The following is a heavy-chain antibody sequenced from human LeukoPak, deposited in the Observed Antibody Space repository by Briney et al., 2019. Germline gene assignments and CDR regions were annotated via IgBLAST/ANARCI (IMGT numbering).Heavy chain of an antibody. CDR3: ARQDRCSSTSCLPRY. J-gene: IGHJ4*02. CDR2: IYPGNSDT. V-gene: IGHV5-51*01. CDR1: GYSFTSYW. Sequence: GESLKISCKGSGYSFTSYWIGWVRQMPGKGLEWMGIIYPGNSDTRYSPSFQGQVTISADKSISTAYLQWSSLKASDTAMYYCARQDRCSSTSCLPRYWGQGTLVTVSS. D-gene: IGHD2-2*01.